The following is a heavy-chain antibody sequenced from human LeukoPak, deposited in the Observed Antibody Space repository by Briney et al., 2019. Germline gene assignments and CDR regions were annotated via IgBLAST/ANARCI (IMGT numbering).Heavy chain of an antibody. CDR3: ARGWDSSGQIPFFY. J-gene: IGHJ4*02. CDR2: IIPNLGMA. V-gene: IGHV1-69*04. CDR1: GGTFSNDA. Sequence: GASVKVSCKASGGTFSNDAISWVRQAPGQGLEWMGRIIPNLGMALYAQKFKGRVTITADESTSTAYMELSSLRSEDTAVYYCARGWDSSGQIPFFYWGQGTLVTVSS. D-gene: IGHD3-22*01.